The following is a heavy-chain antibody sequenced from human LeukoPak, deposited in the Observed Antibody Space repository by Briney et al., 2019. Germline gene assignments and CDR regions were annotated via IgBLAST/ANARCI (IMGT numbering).Heavy chain of an antibody. V-gene: IGHV1-2*02. J-gene: IGHJ4*02. CDR3: AGGDYYGSGINDY. Sequence: GASVKVSCKASGSTFTGYYMHWVRQAPGQGLEWMGWINPNSGGTNYAQKFQGRVTMTRDTSISTAYMELSRLRSDDTAVYYCAGGDYYGSGINDYWGQGTLVTVSS. D-gene: IGHD3-10*01. CDR2: INPNSGGT. CDR1: GSTFTGYY.